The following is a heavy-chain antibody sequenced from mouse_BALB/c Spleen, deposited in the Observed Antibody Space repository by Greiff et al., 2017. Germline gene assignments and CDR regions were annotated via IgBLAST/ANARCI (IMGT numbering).Heavy chain of an antibody. CDR1: GFSLTGYG. CDR3: ARPIYDGYYGWFAY. J-gene: IGHJ3*01. V-gene: IGHV2-6-7*01. D-gene: IGHD2-3*01. CDR2: IWGDGST. Sequence: VKLMESGPGLVAPSQSLSITCTVSGFSLTGYGVNWVRQPPGKGLEWLGMIWGDGSTDYNSALKSRLSISKDNSKSQVFLKMNSLQTDDTARYYCARPIYDGYYGWFAYWGQGTLVTVSA.